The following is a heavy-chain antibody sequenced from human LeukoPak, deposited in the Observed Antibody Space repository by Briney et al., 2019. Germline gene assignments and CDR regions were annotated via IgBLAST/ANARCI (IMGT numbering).Heavy chain of an antibody. V-gene: IGHV4-34*01. D-gene: IGHD3-22*01. Sequence: SETLSLTCAVYGGSFSGYYWSCIRQPPAKGLEWIGEINHSGSTNYNPSLKSRVTISVDTSKNQFSLKLSSVTAADTAVYDCARGNDSSGYYFDYWGQGTLVTVSS. CDR3: ARGNDSSGYYFDY. J-gene: IGHJ4*02. CDR1: GGSFSGYY. CDR2: INHSGST.